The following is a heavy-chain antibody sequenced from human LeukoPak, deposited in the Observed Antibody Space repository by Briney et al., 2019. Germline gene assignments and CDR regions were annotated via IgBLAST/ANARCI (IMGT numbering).Heavy chain of an antibody. CDR3: ARAPWNSKQQLWPGFDY. J-gene: IGHJ4*02. CDR2: IYTSGST. V-gene: IGHV4-61*02. Sequence: SETLSLTCTVSGGSISSGSYYWSWIRQPAGKGLEWIGRIYTSGSTNYNPSLKSRVTISVDTSKNQFSLKLSSVTAADTAVYYCARAPWNSKQQLWPGFDYWGQGTLVTVSS. D-gene: IGHD6-13*01. CDR1: GGSISSGSYY.